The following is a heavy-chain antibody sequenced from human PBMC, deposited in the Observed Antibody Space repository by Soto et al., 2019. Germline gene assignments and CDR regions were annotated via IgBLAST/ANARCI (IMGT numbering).Heavy chain of an antibody. J-gene: IGHJ3*01. CDR1: GFTFSSYA. V-gene: IGHV3-23*01. Sequence: GGSLRLSCAASGFTFSSYAMSWVRQAPGKGLEWVSASSGSGGSTYYADSVKGRFTISRDNSKNTLYLQMNSLRPEDTAVYYCAPARRTASTSGWSPFGVWGQRTMVTV. CDR3: APARRTASTSGWSPFGV. D-gene: IGHD6-19*01. CDR2: SSGSGGST.